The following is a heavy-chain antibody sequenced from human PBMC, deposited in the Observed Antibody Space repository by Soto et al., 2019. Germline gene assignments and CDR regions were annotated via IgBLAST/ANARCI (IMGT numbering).Heavy chain of an antibody. CDR2: INPIVSMS. CDR3: AASYGSGYLAFDY. CDR1: GDTFSFYT. J-gene: IGHJ4*02. D-gene: IGHD3-10*01. Sequence: QVQLVQSGTAVKKPGSSVKVSCKASGDTFSFYTINWVRQAPGLGLEWVGRINPIVSMSNYAQKFQGRVSMTADKSTSTAYRELRSLRSDDTAMYFCAASYGSGYLAFDYWCQGALVIVSS. V-gene: IGHV1-69*02.